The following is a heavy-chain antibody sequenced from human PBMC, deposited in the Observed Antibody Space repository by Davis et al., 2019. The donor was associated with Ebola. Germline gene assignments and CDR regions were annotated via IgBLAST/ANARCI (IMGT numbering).Heavy chain of an antibody. V-gene: IGHV3-30*02. D-gene: IGHD3-22*01. Sequence: PGGSLRLSCAVSGFIFSDYGMHWVRQTPGKGLEWVAFIRDDGTHQYYVDSVKGRFTISRDDTQNTLYLEMNSLRTEDTAVFYCARGHARDYSYDSSGYDYWGQGTLVTVSS. CDR3: ARGHARDYSYDSSGYDY. CDR1: GFIFSDYG. CDR2: IRDDGTHQ. J-gene: IGHJ4*02.